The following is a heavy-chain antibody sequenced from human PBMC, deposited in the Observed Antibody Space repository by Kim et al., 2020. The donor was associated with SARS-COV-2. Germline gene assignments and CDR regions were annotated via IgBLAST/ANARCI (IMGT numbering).Heavy chain of an antibody. CDR1: GFTFSSYA. D-gene: IGHD3-16*01. Sequence: GGSLRLSCAASGFTFSSYAMHWVRQAPGKGLEWVAVISYDGSNKYYADSVKGRFTISRDNSKNTLYLQMNSLRAEDTAVYYCARPRLMRTPYNWFDPWGQGTLVTVSS. CDR3: ARPRLMRTPYNWFDP. V-gene: IGHV3-30*04. CDR2: ISYDGSNK. J-gene: IGHJ5*02.